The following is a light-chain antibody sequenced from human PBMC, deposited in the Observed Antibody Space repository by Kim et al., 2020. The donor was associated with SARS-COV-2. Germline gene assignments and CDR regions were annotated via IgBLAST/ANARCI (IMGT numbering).Light chain of an antibody. Sequence: EIVMTQSPATLSVSPGERATLSCRASQSVSSNLAWYQQKPGHAPRLLIYGASTRATGIPARFSGSGSGTEFTLTISSLQSEDFAVYYCQQYNNWPRETFGQGTKVDIK. J-gene: IGKJ1*01. V-gene: IGKV3-15*01. CDR1: QSVSSN. CDR3: QQYNNWPRET. CDR2: GAS.